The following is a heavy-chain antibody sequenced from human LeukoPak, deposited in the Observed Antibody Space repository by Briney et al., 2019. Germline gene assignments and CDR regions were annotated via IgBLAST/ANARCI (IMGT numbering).Heavy chain of an antibody. V-gene: IGHV3-7*01. CDR1: GFTFSRNG. Sequence: GGSLRLSCAVSGFTFSRNGFQWVRQAPGKGLEWVATILPGGRESYRVDSVKGRFTISRDNAKNSLYLQMNILRAEDTAVYYCMSAHGYWGQGTLVTVTS. CDR3: MSAHGY. CDR2: ILPGGRES. J-gene: IGHJ4*02.